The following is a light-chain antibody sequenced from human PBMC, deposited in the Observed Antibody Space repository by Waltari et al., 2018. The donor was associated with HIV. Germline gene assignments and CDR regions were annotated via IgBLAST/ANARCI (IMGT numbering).Light chain of an antibody. Sequence: QSVLTQPPSASGTPGQRVTISCSGSSSNIESNTATWYQQLPGTAPKLLIYSNNQRPSGVPDRFSGSNSGTAASLAISGLQSEDEADYYCAAWDDSLNAWVFGGGTKLAVL. CDR1: SSNIESNT. CDR3: AAWDDSLNAWV. V-gene: IGLV1-44*01. CDR2: SNN. J-gene: IGLJ3*02.